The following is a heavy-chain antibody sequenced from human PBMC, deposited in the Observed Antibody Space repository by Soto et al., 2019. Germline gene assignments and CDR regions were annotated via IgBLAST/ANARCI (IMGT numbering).Heavy chain of an antibody. CDR2: IYHSGST. Sequence: QVQLQESGPGLVKPSGTLSLTCAVSGGSISSSNWWSWVRQPPGKGLEWIGEIYHSGSTNYNPSLKSRVTISVDKSKNQFSLKLSSVTAADTAVYYCARDKPITMIFLGVGSKGMDVWGQGTTVTVSS. J-gene: IGHJ6*02. CDR1: GGSISSSNW. V-gene: IGHV4-4*02. D-gene: IGHD3-22*01. CDR3: ARDKPITMIFLGVGSKGMDV.